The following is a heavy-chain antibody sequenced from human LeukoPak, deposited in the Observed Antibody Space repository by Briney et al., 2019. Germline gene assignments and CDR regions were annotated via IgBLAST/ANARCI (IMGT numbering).Heavy chain of an antibody. CDR3: ARGIQEWELLGEYYFDY. Sequence: GASVTVSCKASAYTFTGYCIHWVRQAPGHGLEWMGWINPNSGGTNYAQKFQGRVTITRITSISTAYMELSSLRSEDTAVYYCARGIQEWELLGEYYFDYWGQGTLVTVSS. CDR1: AYTFTGYC. D-gene: IGHD1-26*01. CDR2: INPNSGGT. J-gene: IGHJ4*02. V-gene: IGHV1-2*02.